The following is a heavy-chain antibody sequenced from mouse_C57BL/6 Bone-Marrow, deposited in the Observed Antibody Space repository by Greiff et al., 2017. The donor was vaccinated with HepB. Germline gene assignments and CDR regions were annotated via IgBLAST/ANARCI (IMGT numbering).Heavy chain of an antibody. CDR2: ISSGGSYT. CDR1: GFTFSSYG. D-gene: IGHD1-1*01. CDR3: ASYYGSSYERFAY. Sequence: EVMLVESGGDLVKPGGSLKLSCAASGFTFSSYGMSWVRQTPDKRLEWVATISSGGSYTYYPDSVKGRFTISRDNAKNTLYLQMSSLKSEDTAMYYCASYYGSSYERFAYWGQGTLVTVSA. J-gene: IGHJ3*01. V-gene: IGHV5-6*01.